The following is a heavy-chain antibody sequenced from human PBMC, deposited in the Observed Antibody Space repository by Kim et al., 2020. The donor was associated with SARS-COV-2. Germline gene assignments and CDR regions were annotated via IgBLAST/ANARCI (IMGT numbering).Heavy chain of an antibody. CDR1: GGSFSGYY. CDR3: ARGSVVVAATPYWFDP. J-gene: IGHJ5*02. CDR2: INHSGST. V-gene: IGHV4-34*01. Sequence: SETLSLTCAVYGGSFSGYYWSWIRQPPGKGLEWIGEINHSGSTNYNPSLNSRVTISVDTSKNQFSLKLSSVTAADTAVYYCARGSVVVAATPYWFDPWGQGTLVTVSS. D-gene: IGHD2-15*01.